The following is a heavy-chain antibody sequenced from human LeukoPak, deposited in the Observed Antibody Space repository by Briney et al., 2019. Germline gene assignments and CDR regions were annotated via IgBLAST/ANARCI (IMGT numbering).Heavy chain of an antibody. CDR1: GGSISSSSYY. CDR3: ARGQPDIVVVPAPLDY. V-gene: IGHV4-39*07. J-gene: IGHJ4*02. CDR2: IYYSGST. D-gene: IGHD2-2*01. Sequence: SETLSLTCTVSGGSISSSSYYWGWIRQPPGKGLEWIGSIYYSGSTYYNPSLKSRVTISVDTSKNQFSLKLSSVTAADTAVYYCARGQPDIVVVPAPLDYWGQGTLVTVSS.